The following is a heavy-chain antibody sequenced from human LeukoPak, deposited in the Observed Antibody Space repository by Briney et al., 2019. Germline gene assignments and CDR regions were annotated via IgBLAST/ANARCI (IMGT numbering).Heavy chain of an antibody. J-gene: IGHJ4*02. CDR1: GGSFSGYY. V-gene: IGHV3-23*01. CDR2: IDISGSSA. CDR3: AKELRPNDY. D-gene: IGHD4-17*01. Sequence: PPSETLSLTCAVYGGSFSGYYWSWIRQPPGRGLEWVSSIDISGSSAYYADSVKGRFTISRDNSRNTLYLQMDSLRAEDSAIYYCAKELRPNDYWGQGTLVTVSS.